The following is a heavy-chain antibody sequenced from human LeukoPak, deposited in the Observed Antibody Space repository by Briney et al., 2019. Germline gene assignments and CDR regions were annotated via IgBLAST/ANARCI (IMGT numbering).Heavy chain of an antibody. D-gene: IGHD2-21*02. V-gene: IGHV3-48*04. J-gene: IGHJ1*01. CDR1: GFTFSSYS. CDR2: IGSSDSTT. Sequence: GGSLRLSCAASGFTFSSYSMNWVRQAPGKGLEWLSYIGSSDSTTHYADSVKGRFTISRDNAKNSLYLQMNSLRAEDTAVYYCALVVTATDGYFQHWGQGTLVTVSS. CDR3: ALVVTATDGYFQH.